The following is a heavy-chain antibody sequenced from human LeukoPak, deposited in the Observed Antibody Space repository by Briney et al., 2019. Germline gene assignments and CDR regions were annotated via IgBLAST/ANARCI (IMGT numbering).Heavy chain of an antibody. Sequence: SSVKVSCKASGGTFSSYAISWERQAPGQGLEWMGRIIPIFGTANYAQKFRGRVTITTDESTSTAYMELSSLRSEDTAVYYCARGDSSGWYMRWFDPWGQGTLVTVSS. CDR3: ARGDSSGWYMRWFDP. J-gene: IGHJ5*02. D-gene: IGHD6-19*01. CDR1: GGTFSSYA. V-gene: IGHV1-69*05. CDR2: IIPIFGTA.